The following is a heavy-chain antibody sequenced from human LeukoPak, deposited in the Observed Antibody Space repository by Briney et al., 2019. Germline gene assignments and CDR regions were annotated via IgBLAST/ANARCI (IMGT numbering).Heavy chain of an antibody. CDR2: INHSGST. D-gene: IGHD3-10*01. J-gene: IGHJ5*02. V-gene: IGHV4-34*01. CDR3: ARVQSYYYGSGSYYNGPRWFDP. CDR1: GGSFSGYY. Sequence: SGTLSLTCAVYGGSFSGYYWSWIRQPPGKGLEWIGEINHSGSTNYNPSLKSRVSISVEPSKNQFSLKLSSVTAADTAVYYCARVQSYYYGSGSYYNGPRWFDPWGQGTLVTVSS.